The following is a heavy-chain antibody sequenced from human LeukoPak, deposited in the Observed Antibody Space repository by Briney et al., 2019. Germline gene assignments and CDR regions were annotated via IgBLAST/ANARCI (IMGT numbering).Heavy chain of an antibody. CDR2: ISGSGGTT. CDR1: GFTFSTNA. Sequence: GESLRLSCAASGFTFSTNAMGWARQAPGKGLEWVSAISGSGGTTYYADSVKGRFAISRDNSKSTLYLLMNSLRAEDTAVYYCVAYDPLDFWGQGTLVTVSS. J-gene: IGHJ4*02. CDR3: VAYDPLDF. D-gene: IGHD3-16*01. V-gene: IGHV3-23*01.